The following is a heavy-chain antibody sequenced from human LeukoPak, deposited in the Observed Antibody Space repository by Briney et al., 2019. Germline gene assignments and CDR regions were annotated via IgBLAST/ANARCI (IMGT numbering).Heavy chain of an antibody. CDR3: ARTTEGYCSGSSCYSYYYYMDV. Sequence: SETLSLTCTVSGGSISNYYWSWIRQPPGKGLEWIGYIHYSGSTSYNPSLRSRVTISVDTSKNQFSLKLRFVTPADTAVYYCARTTEGYCSGSSCYSYYYYMDVWGKGTTVTVSS. D-gene: IGHD2-15*01. V-gene: IGHV4-59*01. CDR1: GGSISNYY. J-gene: IGHJ6*03. CDR2: IHYSGST.